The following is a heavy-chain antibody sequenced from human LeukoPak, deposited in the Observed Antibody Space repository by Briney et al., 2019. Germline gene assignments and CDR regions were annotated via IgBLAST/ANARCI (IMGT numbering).Heavy chain of an antibody. V-gene: IGHV3-23*01. J-gene: IGHJ5*02. CDR2: ISSSGGSI. D-gene: IGHD6-13*01. CDR1: AFTFSTFG. Sequence: AGGSLRLSCAASAFTFSTFGMSWVRQAPGKGLEWVSGISSSGGSIYYADSVKGRFTISRDNAKDALYLQMNSLRAEDTAVYYCARERSSSTWGQGTLVTVSS. CDR3: ARERSSST.